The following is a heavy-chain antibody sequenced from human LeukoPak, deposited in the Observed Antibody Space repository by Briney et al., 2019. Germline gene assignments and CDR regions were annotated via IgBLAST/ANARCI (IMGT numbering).Heavy chain of an antibody. CDR3: ARGLRAMVRGVILPWFDP. J-gene: IGHJ5*02. CDR2: MNPNSGNT. V-gene: IGHV1-8*03. Sequence: ASVKVSCKASGYTFTSYDINWVRQATGQGLEWMGWMNPNSGNTGYAQKFQGRVTITRNTSISTAYMELSSLRSEDTAVYYCARGLRAMVRGVILPWFDPWGQGTLVTVSS. D-gene: IGHD3-10*01. CDR1: GYTFTSYD.